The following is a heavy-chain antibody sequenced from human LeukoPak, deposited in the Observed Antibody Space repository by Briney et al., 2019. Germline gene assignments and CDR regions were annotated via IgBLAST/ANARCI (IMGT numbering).Heavy chain of an antibody. D-gene: IGHD6-13*01. CDR1: GFTFSSYA. CDR3: AKDGIAAAVSDY. Sequence: GGSLRLSCAASGFTFSSYAMSWVHQAPGKGLEWVSAISGSGGSTYYADSVRGRFTISRDNSKNTLYLQMNSLRAEDTAVYYCAKDGIAAAVSDYWGQGTLVTVSS. J-gene: IGHJ4*02. CDR2: ISGSGGST. V-gene: IGHV3-23*01.